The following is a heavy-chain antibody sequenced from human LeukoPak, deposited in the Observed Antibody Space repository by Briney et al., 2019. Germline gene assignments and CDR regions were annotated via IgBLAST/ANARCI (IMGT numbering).Heavy chain of an antibody. CDR1: GFTFSSYG. V-gene: IGHV3-30*02. CDR3: AKDLGWELLRWYFDL. D-gene: IGHD1-26*01. Sequence: GGSLRLSCAASGFTFSSYGMHWVRQAPGKGLEWVAFIRYDGSNKYYADSVKGRFTISRDNSKNTLYLQMNSLRAEDTAVYYCAKDLGWELLRWYFDLWGRGTLVTVSS. J-gene: IGHJ2*01. CDR2: IRYDGSNK.